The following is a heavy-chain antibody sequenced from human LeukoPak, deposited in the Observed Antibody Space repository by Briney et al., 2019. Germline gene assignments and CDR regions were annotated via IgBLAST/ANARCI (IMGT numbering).Heavy chain of an antibody. D-gene: IGHD3-10*01. CDR2: ISYDGSKR. V-gene: IGHV3-30*18. CDR1: GFTFSDYA. CDR3: TKDSGPSSGVIIDTGFDS. J-gene: IGHJ4*02. Sequence: PGRSLRLSCATSGFTFSDYAMHWVRQAPDKGPEWVAVISYDGSKRHYGDSVKGRFLISRDNSKNTVFLQMTSLRPEDTAFYFCTKDSGPSSGVIIDTGFDSWGQGTLVTVS.